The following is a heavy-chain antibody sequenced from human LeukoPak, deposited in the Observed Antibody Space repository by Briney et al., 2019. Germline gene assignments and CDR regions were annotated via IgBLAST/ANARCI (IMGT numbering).Heavy chain of an antibody. CDR2: ITGGGDST. CDR1: GFTFRFYA. CDR3: ARSDGSGSYPVDY. Sequence: GGSLRLSCAASGFTFRFYAMNWVRQAPGKGLEWVSAITGGGDSTYYADSVKGRFSISRDNSKNTLYLQMNSLRAEDTAVYYCARSDGSGSYPVDYWGQGALVTVSS. D-gene: IGHD3-10*01. J-gene: IGHJ4*02. V-gene: IGHV3-23*01.